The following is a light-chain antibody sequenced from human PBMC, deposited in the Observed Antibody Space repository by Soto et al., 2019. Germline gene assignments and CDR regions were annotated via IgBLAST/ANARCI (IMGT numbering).Light chain of an antibody. CDR1: TGAVTSGHY. Sequence: AVVTQEPSLTVSPGGTVTLTCGSSTGAVTSGHYPYWFQQKPGQAPRTLIYDTSNKHSWTPARFSGSLLGGKAALTLSGAQPEDEAEYYCLLSYSGARLLFGGGTKLTVL. J-gene: IGLJ3*02. CDR3: LLSYSGARLL. V-gene: IGLV7-46*01. CDR2: DTS.